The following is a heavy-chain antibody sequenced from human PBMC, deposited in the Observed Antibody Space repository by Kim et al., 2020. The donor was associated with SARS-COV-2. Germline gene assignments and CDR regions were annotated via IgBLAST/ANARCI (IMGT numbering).Heavy chain of an antibody. D-gene: IGHD5-18*01. CDR1: GFTFSSYG. Sequence: GGSLRLSCAASGFTFSSYGMPWFRQAPGKGLEWVAVISYDGSNKYYSDSVKGRFTISRDNSKNTLYLQMNSLKAEDTALYYCAKSWSCYTAMFPGYFDYWGRGTLSTVSS. J-gene: IGHJ4*02. CDR2: ISYDGSNK. V-gene: IGHV3-30*18. CDR3: AKSWSCYTAMFPGYFDY.